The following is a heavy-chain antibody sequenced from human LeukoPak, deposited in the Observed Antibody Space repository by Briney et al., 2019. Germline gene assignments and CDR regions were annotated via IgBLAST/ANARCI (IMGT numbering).Heavy chain of an antibody. V-gene: IGHV3-11*01. CDR1: GFTFSDYY. CDR2: IISSGSTI. J-gene: IGHJ1*01. D-gene: IGHD5-18*01. CDR3: ARSTRRDTEVALAEYFQH. Sequence: GGSLRLSCAASGFTFSDYYMSWIRQAPGKGLEWVSYIISSGSTISYADSVKGRFTISRDNAQNSLSLQMNSLRAEDMAVYYCARSTRRDTEVALAEYFQHWGQGTLVTVSS.